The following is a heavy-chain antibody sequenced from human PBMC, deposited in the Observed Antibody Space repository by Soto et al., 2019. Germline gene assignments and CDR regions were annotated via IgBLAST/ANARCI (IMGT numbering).Heavy chain of an antibody. Sequence: SETLSLTCTVSGGSISSYYWSWIRQPPGKGLEWIGYIYYSGSTNYNPSLKSRVTISVDTSKNQFSLKLSSVTAADTAVYYCASDQRSYYYASRVGRFDYWGQGTLVTAPQ. J-gene: IGHJ4*02. CDR1: GGSISSYY. CDR3: ASDQRSYYYASRVGRFDY. D-gene: IGHD3-22*01. CDR2: IYYSGST. V-gene: IGHV4-59*08.